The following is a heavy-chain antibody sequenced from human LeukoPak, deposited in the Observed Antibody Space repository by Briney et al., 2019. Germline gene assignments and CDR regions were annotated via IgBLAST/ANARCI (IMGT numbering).Heavy chain of an antibody. V-gene: IGHV4-34*01. Sequence: SETLSLTCAVYGGSFSGYYWSWIRQPPGKGLEWIGEINYSGSTNYNPSLKSRVTISVDTSKNQFSLKLSSVTAADTAVYYCARDQAPFTYYDFWSGYYADYYYYMDVWGKGTTVTVSS. D-gene: IGHD3-3*01. CDR2: INYSGST. J-gene: IGHJ6*03. CDR3: ARDQAPFTYYDFWSGYYADYYYYMDV. CDR1: GGSFSGYY.